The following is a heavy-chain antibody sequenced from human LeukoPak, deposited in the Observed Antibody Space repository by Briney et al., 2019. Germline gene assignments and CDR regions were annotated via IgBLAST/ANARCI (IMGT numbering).Heavy chain of an antibody. CDR2: ISVSSTT. J-gene: IGHJ3*02. CDR3: AKCNLDNCREGFHI. Sequence: GGSLRLSCAAAGFAFSSNALSWVRQAPGEGLDWVSSISVSSTTYYLDSVKGRFTISRDNSNNALFLQMNSLRAEDTALYYCAKCNLDNCREGFHIWGQGTMVAVSS. D-gene: IGHD1-1*01. CDR1: GFAFSSNA. V-gene: IGHV3-23*01.